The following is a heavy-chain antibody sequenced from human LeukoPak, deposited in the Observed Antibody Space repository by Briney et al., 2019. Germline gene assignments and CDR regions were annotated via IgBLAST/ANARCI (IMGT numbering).Heavy chain of an antibody. CDR2: IYYSGST. J-gene: IGHJ3*02. V-gene: IGHV4-59*01. D-gene: IGHD3-10*01. Sequence: SETLSLTCTVSGGYISSYYWSWIRQPPGKGLEWIGYIYYSGSTNYNPSLKSRVTISVDTSKNQFSLKLSSVTAADTAVYYCAIARDLNYYYGSRDAFDIWGQGTMVTVSS. CDR1: GGYISSYY. CDR3: AIARDLNYYYGSRDAFDI.